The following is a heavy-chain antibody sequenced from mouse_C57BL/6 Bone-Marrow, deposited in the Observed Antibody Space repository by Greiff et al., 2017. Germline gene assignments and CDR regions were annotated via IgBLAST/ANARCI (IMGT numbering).Heavy chain of an antibody. Sequence: EVKLMESGGGLVQPGGSMKLSCVASGFTFSNYWMNWVRQSPEKGLEWGAQIRLKSDNYATHYAESVKGRFTISRDDSKSSVYLQMNNLRAEDTGIYYCTGPYYGLYYYGSSGGQGTLVTVSA. CDR3: TGPYYGLYYYGSS. J-gene: IGHJ3*01. D-gene: IGHD1-1*01. V-gene: IGHV6-3*01. CDR1: GFTFSNYW. CDR2: IRLKSDNYAT.